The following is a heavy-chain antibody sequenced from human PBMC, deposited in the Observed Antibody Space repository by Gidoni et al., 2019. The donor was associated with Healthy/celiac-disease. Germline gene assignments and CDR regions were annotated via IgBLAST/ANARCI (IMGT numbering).Heavy chain of an antibody. V-gene: IGHV4-31*03. CDR2: IYYSGRT. Sequence: QVQLQESGPGLVKPSQTLSLTCTVSGGSIRSGGYYWSWIRQHPGKGLEWIGYIYYSGRTYYNPSRKSRVTISVDTSKNQFSLKRSSVTAADTAVYYCARGRGGGLNWFDPGGQGTLVTVSA. CDR1: GGSIRSGGYY. J-gene: IGHJ5*02. CDR3: ARGRGGGLNWFDP.